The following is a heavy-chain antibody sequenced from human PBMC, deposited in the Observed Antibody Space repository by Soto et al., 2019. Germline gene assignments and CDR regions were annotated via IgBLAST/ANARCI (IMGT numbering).Heavy chain of an antibody. J-gene: IGHJ4*02. CDR2: ISSTTNYI. V-gene: IGHV3-21*06. CDR3: ARESEDLTSNFDY. Sequence: GGSLRLSCEACGFTLSRVSMNWVRQAPGKGLEWVSSISSTTNYIYYGDSMKGRFTISRDNAKNSLYLEMNSLRAEDTAVYYCARESEDLTSNFDYWGQGTLVTVPS. CDR1: GFTLSRVS.